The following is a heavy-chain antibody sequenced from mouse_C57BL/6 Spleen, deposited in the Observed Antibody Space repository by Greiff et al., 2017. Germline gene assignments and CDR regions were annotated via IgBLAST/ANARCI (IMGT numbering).Heavy chain of an antibody. V-gene: IGHV5-17*01. CDR3: ARRRDGNYDYYAMDY. Sequence: EVQRVESGGGLVKPGGSLTLSCAASGFTFSDYGMHWVRQAPEKGLEWVAYISSGSSTIYYADTVKGRFTISRDKAKNTLFLQMTSLRSEDTAMYYGARRRDGNYDYYAMDYWGQGTSVTVSS. D-gene: IGHD2-1*01. CDR2: ISSGSSTI. J-gene: IGHJ4*01. CDR1: GFTFSDYG.